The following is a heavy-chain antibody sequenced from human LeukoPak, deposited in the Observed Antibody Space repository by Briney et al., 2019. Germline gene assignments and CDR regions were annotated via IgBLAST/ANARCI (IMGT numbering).Heavy chain of an antibody. CDR2: INHSGST. CDR3: ASLGYSYGFCY. D-gene: IGHD5-18*01. J-gene: IGHJ4*02. V-gene: IGHV4-34*01. Sequence: PSETLPLTCTVSGGSISGYYWSWIRQPPGKGLEWIGEINHSGSTNYNPSLKSRVTISVDTSKNQFSLKLSSVTAADTAVYYCASLGYSYGFCYWGQGTLVTVSS. CDR1: GGSISGYY.